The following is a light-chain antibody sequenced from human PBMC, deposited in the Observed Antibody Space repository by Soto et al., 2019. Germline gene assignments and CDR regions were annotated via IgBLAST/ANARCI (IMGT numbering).Light chain of an antibody. CDR1: QSISSW. Sequence: DIQLTQSPSFLSASVGDRVTITCRARQSISSWLAWYQQKPGKSPKFLIYDASTLESGVPSRFSGSGFGTEFSLTISSLQPDDFGSYYCQHMRTFGQGTKVDI. CDR2: DAS. V-gene: IGKV1-5*01. J-gene: IGKJ1*01. CDR3: QHMRT.